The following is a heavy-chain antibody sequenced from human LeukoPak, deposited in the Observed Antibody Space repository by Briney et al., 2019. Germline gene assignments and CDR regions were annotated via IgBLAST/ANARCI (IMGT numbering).Heavy chain of an antibody. V-gene: IGHV3-43*02. J-gene: IGHJ4*02. CDR1: GLTFDDSA. Sequence: GGSLRLSCVASGLTFDDSAMHWVRQAPGKGLEWVSLISADGGSTFYADSVKGRFSISRDNSKNSLYLQMNSLRSEDTAMYYCAKESGKFDYWGQGTLVAVSS. CDR2: ISADGGST. CDR3: AKESGKFDY.